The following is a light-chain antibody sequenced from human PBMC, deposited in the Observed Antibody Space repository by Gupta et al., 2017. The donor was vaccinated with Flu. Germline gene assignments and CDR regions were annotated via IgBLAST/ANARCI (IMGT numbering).Light chain of an antibody. Sequence: DILMTQSPLSLPVSPGEPASISCRSSQSLLHANGNNYLSWYLQKPGHSPQLLIYLSSKRASGVPDRFSGSGSGTEFTLKISRVEAEDVGVYYCMQALQTPEFTFGPGTKVDI. CDR2: LSS. CDR3: MQALQTPEFT. V-gene: IGKV2-28*01. CDR1: QSLLHANGNNY. J-gene: IGKJ3*01.